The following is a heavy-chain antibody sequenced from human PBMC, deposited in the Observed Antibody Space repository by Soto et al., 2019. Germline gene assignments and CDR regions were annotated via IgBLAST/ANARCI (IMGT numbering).Heavy chain of an antibody. D-gene: IGHD2-2*01. J-gene: IGHJ3*02. Sequence: ASVKVSCKASGYTFTNYGISWVRQAPGQGLEWMGWISTYNGNTNYAQKLQVRVTMTTDTSTSTAYMELRSLRSDDTAVYYCARHGYIAVIPAAQQGNDPFDIWGQGTMVTV. CDR2: ISTYNGNT. CDR1: GYTFTNYG. V-gene: IGHV1-18*01. CDR3: ARHGYIAVIPAAQQGNDPFDI.